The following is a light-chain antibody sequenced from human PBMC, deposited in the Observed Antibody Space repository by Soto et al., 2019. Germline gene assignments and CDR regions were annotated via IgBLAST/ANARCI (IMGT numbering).Light chain of an antibody. CDR1: TAAVTSGLW. Sequence: QAVVTQEPSLTVSPGGTVTLTCDSSTAAVTSGLWPYWFQQKPGHAPRTLIYDTNNRRSWTPARFSGSLLGGKAALTLSGAQPEDEADYYCSLTHHIGRVFGGGTKLTVL. CDR3: SLTHHIGRV. V-gene: IGLV7-46*01. CDR2: DTN. J-gene: IGLJ3*02.